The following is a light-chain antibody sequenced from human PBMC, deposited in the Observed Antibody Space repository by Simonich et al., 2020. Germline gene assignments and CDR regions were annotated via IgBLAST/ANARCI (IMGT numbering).Light chain of an antibody. V-gene: IGLV2-14*01. J-gene: IGLJ3*02. Sequence: QSALTQPASVSGSPGQSFTISCTGTSSDVGGYNYVSWYQQHPGKAPKLMIYDVSKRPSGVSNRFSGSKSGNTASLTISGLQAEDEADYYCSAYTSSSTWVFGGGTKLTVL. CDR1: SSDVGGYNY. CDR3: SAYTSSSTWV. CDR2: DVS.